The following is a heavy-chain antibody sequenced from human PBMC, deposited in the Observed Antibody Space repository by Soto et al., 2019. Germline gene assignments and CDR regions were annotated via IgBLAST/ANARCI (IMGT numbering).Heavy chain of an antibody. CDR3: ARHLMGYCSSTTCYEGDPVDN. V-gene: IGHV4-59*08. CDR1: GGSISSYY. D-gene: IGHD2-2*01. J-gene: IGHJ4*01. Sequence: PSETLSLTCTVCGGSISSYYWSWIRQPPGKGLEWIGYIYYSGSTNYNPSLKSRVTISVDTSKNQFSLKLSSVTAADTAVYYCARHLMGYCSSTTCYEGDPVDNWGQGPLVTDPS. CDR2: IYYSGST.